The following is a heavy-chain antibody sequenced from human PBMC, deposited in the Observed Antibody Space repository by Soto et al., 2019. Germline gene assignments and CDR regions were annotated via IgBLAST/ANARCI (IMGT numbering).Heavy chain of an antibody. Sequence: ASVKVSCKASGYTFTGYYMHWVRQAPGQGLEWMGWINPNSGGTNYAQKFQGRVTMTRDTSISTAYMELSRLRSDDTAVYYCATTFQDHCTSTSCSRRSAYGDWGQGTLVTVSS. CDR1: GYTFTGYY. CDR2: INPNSGGT. CDR3: ATTFQDHCTSTSCSRRSAYGD. V-gene: IGHV1-2*02. D-gene: IGHD2-2*01. J-gene: IGHJ4*02.